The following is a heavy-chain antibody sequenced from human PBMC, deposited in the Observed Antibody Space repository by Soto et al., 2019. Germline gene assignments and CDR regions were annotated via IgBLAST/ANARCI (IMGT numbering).Heavy chain of an antibody. CDR2: IIPNSGGT. J-gene: IGHJ5*02. Sequence: ASVKVSCKASGGTFSSYAISWVRQAPGQGLEWMGGIIPNSGGTNYAQKFQGRVTMTRDTSISTAHMELSRLRSDDTAVYYCARDSSSSFGFDPWGQGTLVTVSS. D-gene: IGHD6-6*01. V-gene: IGHV1-2*02. CDR1: GGTFSSYA. CDR3: ARDSSSSFGFDP.